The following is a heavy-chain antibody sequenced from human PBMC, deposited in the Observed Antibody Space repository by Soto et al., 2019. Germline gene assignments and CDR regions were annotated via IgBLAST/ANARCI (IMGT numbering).Heavy chain of an antibody. CDR1: GGTFSIYG. Sequence: ASVKVSCKASGGTFSIYGFSWVRQAPGQGPEWIGGIIPILTTPNYAQKFQGRVTIVADESTTTVYMELSSLKFEDTAVYYCATSVGIAQTGEDGMDLWGQGTSVTVS. CDR2: IIPILTTP. D-gene: IGHD2-8*02. CDR3: ATSVGIAQTGEDGMDL. J-gene: IGHJ6*02. V-gene: IGHV1-69*13.